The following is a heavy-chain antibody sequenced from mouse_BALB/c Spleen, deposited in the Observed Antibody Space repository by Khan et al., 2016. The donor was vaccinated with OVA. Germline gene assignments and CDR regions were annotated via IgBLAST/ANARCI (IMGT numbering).Heavy chain of an antibody. CDR2: ISYSGSP. D-gene: IGHD1-1*01. Sequence: VQLKESGPGLVKPSQSLSLTCTVTGYSITSGYAWNWIRQFPGNKLEWMGYISYSGSPSYNPSLRSRISITRATSKNQFFLQLNSVTTEDTATYYCARKNYYGYAMDYWGQGTSVTVSS. CDR3: ARKNYYGYAMDY. V-gene: IGHV3-2*02. J-gene: IGHJ4*01. CDR1: GYSITSGYA.